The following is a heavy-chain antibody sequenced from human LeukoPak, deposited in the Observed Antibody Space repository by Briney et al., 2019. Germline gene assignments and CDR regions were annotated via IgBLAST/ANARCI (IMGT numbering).Heavy chain of an antibody. D-gene: IGHD2-2*01. CDR3: ARALVVPAAMLEYYYGMDV. CDR2: IILIFGTA. Sequence: ASVKVSCKASGATFSSYAISWVRQAPGQGLEWMGGIILIFGTANYAQKFQGRVTITADKSTSTAYMELSSLRSEDTAVYYCARALVVPAAMLEYYYGMDVWGKGTTVTVSS. V-gene: IGHV1-69*06. CDR1: GATFSSYA. J-gene: IGHJ6*04.